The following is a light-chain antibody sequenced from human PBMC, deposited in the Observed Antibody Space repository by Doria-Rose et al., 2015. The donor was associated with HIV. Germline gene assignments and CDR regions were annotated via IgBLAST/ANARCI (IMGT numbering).Light chain of an antibody. CDR3: QQTYSSPPWT. J-gene: IGKJ1*01. V-gene: IGKV1-39*01. CDR2: AAS. CDR1: QTVGTY. Sequence: SSLSASIGDRVTITCRASQTVGTYLNWFQQEPGKAPKLLIYAASRLQSGVPSRFSGSGSGTDFTLTISGLQPGDFATYYCQQTYSSPPWTFGQGTKVEMK.